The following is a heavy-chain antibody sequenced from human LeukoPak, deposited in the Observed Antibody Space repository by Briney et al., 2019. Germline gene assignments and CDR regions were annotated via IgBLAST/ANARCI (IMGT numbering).Heavy chain of an antibody. CDR3: ARRRNDGSNWIDP. D-gene: IGHD1-1*01. CDR2: IKGDGSST. V-gene: IGHV3-74*01. CDR1: GFTFSTYW. Sequence: GGSLRLSCAASGFTFSTYWMHWVRQAPVKGLVWVSHIKGDGSSTNYADSVKGRFTISRDNAKNTLYLQMNSLRAEDTAVYYCARRRNDGSNWIDPWGQGTLVTVSS. J-gene: IGHJ5*02.